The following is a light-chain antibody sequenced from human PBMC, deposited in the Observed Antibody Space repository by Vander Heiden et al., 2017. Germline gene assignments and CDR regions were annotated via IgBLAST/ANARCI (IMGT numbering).Light chain of an antibody. CDR1: QSVLYSSNNKNY. CDR2: WAS. J-gene: IGKJ4*01. CDR3: QQDDSSPIT. Sequence: DIVMTQSPDSLAVSLGERATINCKSSQSVLYSSNNKNYLAWYQQKPGQPPKLLLYWASTRESGVPDRFSGSGSGTDFTLTISSLQAEDVAIYYCQQDDSSPITFGGGTKVEIK. V-gene: IGKV4-1*01.